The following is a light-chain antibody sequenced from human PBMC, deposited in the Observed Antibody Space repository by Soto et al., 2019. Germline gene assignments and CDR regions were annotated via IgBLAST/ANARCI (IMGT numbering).Light chain of an antibody. CDR2: DAS. V-gene: IGKV1-5*01. Sequence: DIHMTQSPSTLPASVGDIVTITCRASQSISNCLAWYQQKPGKAPNLLIYDASSLQSGVPSRFSGSGFGTDFTLTISRLQPGDFATYYCQQYSSRSTFGQGTKVDIK. CDR3: QQYSSRST. J-gene: IGKJ1*01. CDR1: QSISNC.